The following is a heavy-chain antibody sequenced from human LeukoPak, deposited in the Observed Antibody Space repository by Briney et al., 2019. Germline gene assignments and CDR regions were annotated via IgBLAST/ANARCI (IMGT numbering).Heavy chain of an antibody. CDR1: GFTFDDYA. J-gene: IGHJ6*02. Sequence: PGGSLRLSCAASGFTFDDYAMHWVRQAPGKGLEWVLGISWNSGSIDYADSVKGRFTISRDNAKNSLYLQMNSLRAEDTALYYCAKFDSYYGMDVWGQGTTVTVSS. CDR3: AKFDSYYGMDV. V-gene: IGHV3-9*01. CDR2: ISWNSGSI.